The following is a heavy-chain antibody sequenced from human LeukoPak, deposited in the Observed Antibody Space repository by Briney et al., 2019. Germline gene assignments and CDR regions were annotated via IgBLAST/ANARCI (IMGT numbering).Heavy chain of an antibody. D-gene: IGHD3-22*01. J-gene: IGHJ6*03. Sequence: SETLSLTCTVSGGSISTYYWSWIRQPAGKGLEWIGRIYTSGSTNYNPSLKSRVTMSVDTSKNQFSLKLSSVTAADTAVYYCVRVIGAPNYYYYMDVWGKGTTVTVSS. CDR3: VRVIGAPNYYYYMDV. CDR1: GGSISTYY. CDR2: IYTSGST. V-gene: IGHV4-4*07.